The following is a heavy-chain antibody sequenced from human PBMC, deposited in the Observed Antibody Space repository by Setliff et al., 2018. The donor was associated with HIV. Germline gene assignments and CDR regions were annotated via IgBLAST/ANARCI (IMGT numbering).Heavy chain of an antibody. CDR3: ARIGSGWSVGWFDP. V-gene: IGHV4-38-2*01. CDR1: GYSISSGYY. CDR2: IYHSGST. J-gene: IGHJ5*02. Sequence: SETLSLTCAVSGYSISSGYYWGWIRQPPGKGLEWVGSIYHSGSTYYNPSLKSRVTISVDTSKNQFSLKLSSVTAADTAVYYCARIGSGWSVGWFDPWGQGTLVTVSS. D-gene: IGHD6-13*01.